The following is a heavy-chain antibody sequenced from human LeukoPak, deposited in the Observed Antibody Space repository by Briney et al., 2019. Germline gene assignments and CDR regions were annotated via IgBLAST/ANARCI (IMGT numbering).Heavy chain of an antibody. CDR2: IYYSGST. CDR3: ARDKGGVNY. D-gene: IGHD1-26*01. Sequence: SETLSLTCTVSGGSISSYYWSWIRQPPGQGLEWIGYIYYSGSTNYNPSLKSRVTISVDTSKNQFSLKLSSVTAADTAVYYCARDKGGVNYWGQGTLVTVSS. CDR1: GGSISSYY. V-gene: IGHV4-59*01. J-gene: IGHJ4*02.